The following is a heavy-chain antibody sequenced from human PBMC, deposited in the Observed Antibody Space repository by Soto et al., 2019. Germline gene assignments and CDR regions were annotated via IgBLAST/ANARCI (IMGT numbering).Heavy chain of an antibody. V-gene: IGHV3-64D*06. CDR1: GFTFSTSP. CDR2: ISPTGGTT. J-gene: IGHJ4*02. CDR3: GRKEVSGPIDY. Sequence: PGGSLRLSCSASGFTFSTSPMHWVRQAPGKGLEYVSAISPTGGTTYYADSLKGRFTTSRDSSKSTLYLHMSSLRTEDTALYYCGRKEVSGPIDYWGQGTLVTVSS.